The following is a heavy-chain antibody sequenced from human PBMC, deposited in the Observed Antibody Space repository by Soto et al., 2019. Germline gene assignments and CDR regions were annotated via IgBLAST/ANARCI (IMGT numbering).Heavy chain of an antibody. J-gene: IGHJ4*02. Sequence: SETLSLTCAVSGGSIGSSNGWSWVRQPPGKGLEWIGEIYHSGSTNYNPSLKSRVTISVDKSKNQFSLKLSSVTAADTAVYYCARVGKMATTYFDYWGQGTPVTVSS. CDR1: GGSIGSSNG. CDR2: IYHSGST. D-gene: IGHD5-12*01. V-gene: IGHV4-4*02. CDR3: ARVGKMATTYFDY.